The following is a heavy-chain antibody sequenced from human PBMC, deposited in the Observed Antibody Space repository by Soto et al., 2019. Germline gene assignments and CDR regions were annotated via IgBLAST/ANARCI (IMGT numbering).Heavy chain of an antibody. J-gene: IGHJ5*02. CDR2: IYYSGST. D-gene: IGHD6-19*01. CDR3: ARQEAPRVAGCRFDP. V-gene: IGHV4-59*08. Sequence: SETLSLTCTVSGGSISGYYWSWIRQPPGKGLEWIGYIYYSGSTNYNPSLKSRVTISVDTSKNQFSLKLSSVTVADTAVYYCARQEAPRVAGCRFDPWGQGTLVTVSS. CDR1: GGSISGYY.